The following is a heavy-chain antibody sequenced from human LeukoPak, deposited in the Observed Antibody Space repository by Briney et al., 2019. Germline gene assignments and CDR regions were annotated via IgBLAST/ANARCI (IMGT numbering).Heavy chain of an antibody. J-gene: IGHJ4*02. CDR2: ISYDGSNK. CDR1: GFTFSSYA. Sequence: GRSLRLSCAASGFTFSSYAMHWVRQAPGKGLEWVAVISYDGSNKYYADSVKGRFTISRDNSKNTLYLQINSLRAEDTAVYYCARSLGTNDYWGQGTLVTVSS. D-gene: IGHD7-27*01. CDR3: ARSLGTNDY. V-gene: IGHV3-30-3*01.